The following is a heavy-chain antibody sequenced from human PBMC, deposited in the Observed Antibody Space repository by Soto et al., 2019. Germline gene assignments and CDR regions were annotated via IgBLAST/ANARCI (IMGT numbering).Heavy chain of an antibody. CDR1: GFSLTTSGVG. CDR2: IYWDDDK. D-gene: IGHD3-3*01. V-gene: IGHV2-5*02. Sequence: QITLNESGPAVVRPTETLTLTCRFSGFSLTTSGVGVGWIRQSPGTAPEWLALIYWDDDKRYSASLKSRLTMTKDTSKNQVVLTVSDLEPTDTATYYCAHRVLRTVFGLVTTTAIYFDFWGQGTPVAVSS. CDR3: AHRVLRTVFGLVTTTAIYFDF. J-gene: IGHJ4*02.